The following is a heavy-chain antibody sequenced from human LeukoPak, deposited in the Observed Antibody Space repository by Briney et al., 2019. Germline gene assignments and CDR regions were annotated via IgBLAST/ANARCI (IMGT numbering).Heavy chain of an antibody. CDR2: IHPADSDT. CDR3: ARHQAAINVRYYDL. V-gene: IGHV5-51*01. Sequence: GESLKISCKASGYSFTTYWIGWVRQMPGKGLEWMGIIHPADSDTRYDPSFQGQVTISADKSINTAYLQWSSLKASDTAMYYCARHQAAINVRYYDLWGRGSLVTVSS. J-gene: IGHJ2*01. CDR1: GYSFTTYW. D-gene: IGHD5-24*01.